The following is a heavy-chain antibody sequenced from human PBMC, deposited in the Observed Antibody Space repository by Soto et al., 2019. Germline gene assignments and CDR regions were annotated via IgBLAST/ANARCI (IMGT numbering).Heavy chain of an antibody. CDR2: IYFSGST. V-gene: IGHV4-31*03. J-gene: IGHJ4*02. CDR1: GASINSGVYY. CDR3: ATGNAWEALLAY. D-gene: IGHD1-26*01. Sequence: SETLSLTCTVSGASINSGVYYWIWIRQLPGKVLEWIGYIYFSGSTYYNPSLESRVTISLDTSQNQFSLKLSSVTAADTAVYYCATGNAWEALLAYWGQGTLVTVSS.